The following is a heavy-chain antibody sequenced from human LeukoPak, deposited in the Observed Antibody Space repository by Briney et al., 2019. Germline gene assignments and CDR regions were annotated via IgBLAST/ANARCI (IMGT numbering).Heavy chain of an antibody. CDR2: ISSSSYI. J-gene: IGHJ4*02. CDR1: GFTFSSYS. Sequence: GGSLRLSCAASGFTFSSYSMNWVRQAPGKGLEWVSSISSSSYIYYADSVKGRFTISRDNAKNSLYLQMNSLRAEDTAVYYCAGDRGPYDLGSGYSGYDRFDYWGQGTLVTVSS. V-gene: IGHV3-21*01. D-gene: IGHD5-12*01. CDR3: AGDRGPYDLGSGYSGYDRFDY.